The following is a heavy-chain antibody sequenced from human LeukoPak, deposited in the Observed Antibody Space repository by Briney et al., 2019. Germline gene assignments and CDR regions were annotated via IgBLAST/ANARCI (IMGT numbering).Heavy chain of an antibody. CDR1: GFSFSSYA. D-gene: IGHD6-19*01. CDR2: MSSSDDGR. CDR3: ARGVRIAVAGNIDY. V-gene: IGHV3-23*01. J-gene: IGHJ4*02. Sequence: PGGSLRLSCATSGFSFSSYAMSWVRQAPGKGLEWVSAMSSSDDGRYYAASVRGRFTISRDTSRSTLYLQMNSLRAEDTAVYYCARGVRIAVAGNIDYWGQGTLVTVSS.